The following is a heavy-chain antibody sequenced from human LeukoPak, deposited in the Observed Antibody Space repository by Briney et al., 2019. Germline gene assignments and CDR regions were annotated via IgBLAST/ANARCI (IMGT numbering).Heavy chain of an antibody. D-gene: IGHD3-22*01. CDR3: ASARDYYDSSGYYHTYYFDY. J-gene: IGHJ4*02. CDR2: ISAYNGNA. V-gene: IGHV1-18*01. CDR1: GYTFTSYG. Sequence: ASVKVSCKASGYTFTSYGISWVRQAPGQGLEWMGWISAYNGNANYAQKLQGRVTMTTDTSTSTAYMELRSLRSDDTAVYYCASARDYYDSSGYYHTYYFDYWGQGTLVTVSS.